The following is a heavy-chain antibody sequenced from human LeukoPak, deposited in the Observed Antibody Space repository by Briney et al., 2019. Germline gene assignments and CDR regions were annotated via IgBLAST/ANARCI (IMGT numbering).Heavy chain of an antibody. Sequence: ASVKVSCKASGYTFTGYYMHWVRQAPGQGLEWMGWINPNSGGTNYAQKFQGRVAMTRDTSISTAYMELSRLRSDDTAVYYCARDAYYYDSSGQFDYWGQGTLVTVSS. J-gene: IGHJ4*02. CDR3: ARDAYYYDSSGQFDY. CDR1: GYTFTGYY. CDR2: INPNSGGT. V-gene: IGHV1-2*02. D-gene: IGHD3-22*01.